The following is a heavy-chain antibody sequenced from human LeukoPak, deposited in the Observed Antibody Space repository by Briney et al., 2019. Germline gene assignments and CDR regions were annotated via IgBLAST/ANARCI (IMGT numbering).Heavy chain of an antibody. V-gene: IGHV1-2*02. J-gene: IGHJ4*02. CDR1: GYRFTDYY. CDR2: FNPESGGT. Sequence: ASVTVSCKASGYRFTDYYMHWVRQAPGQGLEWMGWFNPESGGTNYAQKLQGRVTMTTDTTISTAYMELTRLRSDDTAVYYCASALNSRSSSCWGQGTRVTVSS. D-gene: IGHD6-13*01. CDR3: ASALNSRSSSC.